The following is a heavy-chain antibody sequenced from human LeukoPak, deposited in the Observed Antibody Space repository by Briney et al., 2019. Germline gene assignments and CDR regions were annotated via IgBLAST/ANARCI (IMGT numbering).Heavy chain of an antibody. D-gene: IGHD3-10*01. V-gene: IGHV1-3*01. CDR2: INAGNGNT. Sequence: EASVKVSCKASGYTFTSYAMHWVRQAPGQRLEWMGWINAGNGNTKYSQKFQGGVTITRDTSASTAYMELSSLRSEDTAVYYCARLGELLPIDYWGQGTLVTVSS. CDR1: GYTFTSYA. J-gene: IGHJ4*02. CDR3: ARLGELLPIDY.